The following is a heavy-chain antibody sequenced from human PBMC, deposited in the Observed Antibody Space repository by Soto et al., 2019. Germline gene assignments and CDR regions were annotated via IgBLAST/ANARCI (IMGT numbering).Heavy chain of an antibody. J-gene: IGHJ5*02. V-gene: IGHV4-61*08. D-gene: IGHD1-26*01. Sequence: SETLSLTCTVSGGSISSGDYYWSWIRQPPGKGLEWIGEINYSGSTNYNPSLKSRVTISVDTSKNQFSLKLSSVTAADTAVYYCASIVGATPPLVRDWFDPWGQGTLVTVSS. CDR2: INYSGST. CDR1: GGSISSGDYY. CDR3: ASIVGATPPLVRDWFDP.